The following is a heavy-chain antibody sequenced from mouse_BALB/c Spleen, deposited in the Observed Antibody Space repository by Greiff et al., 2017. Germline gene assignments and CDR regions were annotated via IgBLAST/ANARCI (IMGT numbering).Heavy chain of an antibody. CDR2: IYPGNVNT. Sequence: QVQLQQSGPELVKPGASVRISCKASGYTFTSYYIHWVKQRPGQGLEWIGWIYPGNVNTKYNEKFKGKATLTADKSSSTAYMQLSSLTSEDSAVYFCARSFYGNYAAYWGEGTLVTVSA. D-gene: IGHD2-10*01. CDR1: GYTFTSYY. V-gene: IGHV1S56*01. J-gene: IGHJ3*01. CDR3: ARSFYGNYAAY.